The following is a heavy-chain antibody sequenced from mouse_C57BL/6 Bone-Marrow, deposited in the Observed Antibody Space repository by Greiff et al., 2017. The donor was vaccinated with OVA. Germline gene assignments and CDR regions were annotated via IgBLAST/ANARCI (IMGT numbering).Heavy chain of an antibody. V-gene: IGHV1-26*01. CDR3: ARERLLPYYYAMDY. Sequence: EVKLQQSGPELVKPGASVKISCKASGYTFTDYYMNWVKQSHGKSLEWIGDINPNNGGTSYNQKFKGKATLTVDKSSSTAYMELRSLTSEDSAVYYCARERLLPYYYAMDYWGQGTSVTVSS. D-gene: IGHD2-3*01. CDR2: INPNNGGT. J-gene: IGHJ4*01. CDR1: GYTFTDYY.